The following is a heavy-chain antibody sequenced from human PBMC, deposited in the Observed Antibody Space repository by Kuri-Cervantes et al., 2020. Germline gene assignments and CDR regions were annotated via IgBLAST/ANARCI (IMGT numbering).Heavy chain of an antibody. CDR2: ISGSGGST. Sequence: GESLKISCAVSGFTFSSYAMSWVRQAPGKGLEWVSAISGSGGSTYYADSVKGRFTISRDNSKNTLYLQMNSLRAEDTAVYYCAKARTYYYDSSGYLLDYWGQGTLVTVSS. CDR1: GFTFSSYA. V-gene: IGHV3-23*01. D-gene: IGHD3-22*01. CDR3: AKARTYYYDSSGYLLDY. J-gene: IGHJ4*02.